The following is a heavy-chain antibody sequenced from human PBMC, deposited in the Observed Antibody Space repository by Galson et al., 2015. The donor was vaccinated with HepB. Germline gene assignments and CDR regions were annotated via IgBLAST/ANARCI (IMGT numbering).Heavy chain of an antibody. Sequence: SETLSLTCAVYGGSFSGYYWSWIRQPPGKGLEWIGEINHSGSTNYNPSLKSRVTISVDTSKNQFSLKLSSVTAADTAVYYCARDLIVVVPAAIRRDAFDIWGQGTMVTVSS. CDR1: GGSFSGYY. D-gene: IGHD2-2*01. CDR3: ARDLIVVVPAAIRRDAFDI. J-gene: IGHJ3*02. V-gene: IGHV4-34*01. CDR2: INHSGST.